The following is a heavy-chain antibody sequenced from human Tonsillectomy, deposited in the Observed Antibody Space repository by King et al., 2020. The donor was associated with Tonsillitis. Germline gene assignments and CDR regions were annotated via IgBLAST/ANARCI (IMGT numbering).Heavy chain of an antibody. CDR2: IRSKANSYAT. CDR3: TRPGGSGTRWAFDI. CDR1: GFTFSGSA. D-gene: IGHD3-10*01. V-gene: IGHV3-73*01. J-gene: IGHJ3*02. Sequence: VQLVESGGGLVQPGGSLKLSGSASGFTFSGSAMHWGRQASGKGLEWVGRIRSKANSYATAYAASVKGRFTISRDDSKNTAYLQMNSLKTEDTAVYYCTRPGGSGTRWAFDIWGQGTMVTVSS.